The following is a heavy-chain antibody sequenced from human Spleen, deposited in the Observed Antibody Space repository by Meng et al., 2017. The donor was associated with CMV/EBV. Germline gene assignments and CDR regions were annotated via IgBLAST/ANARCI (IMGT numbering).Heavy chain of an antibody. Sequence: GESLKISCAASGFTFSDYNMNWVRQAPGKGLEWVSYISRGTSTIFYADSEQGRFTISRDNAKNLLFLQMTSLRAEDTAVYFCARDRGIVVVPETLDYYYPGMDVWGQGTTVTVSS. CDR3: ARDRGIVVVPETLDYYYPGMDV. CDR1: GFTFSDYN. D-gene: IGHD2-2*01. V-gene: IGHV3-48*04. J-gene: IGHJ6*02. CDR2: ISRGTSTI.